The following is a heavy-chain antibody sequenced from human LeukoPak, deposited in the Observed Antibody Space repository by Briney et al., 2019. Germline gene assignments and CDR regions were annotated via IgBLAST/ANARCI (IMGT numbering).Heavy chain of an antibody. Sequence: GGSLRLSCAASGFTVSSNYMSWVRQAPGKGLEWVAFIRYDGSNKYYADSVKGRFTISRDNSKNTLYLQMNSLRAEDTVVYSCAKAWLTGDTAMVIAFWGQGTLVTVSS. V-gene: IGHV3-30*02. D-gene: IGHD5-18*01. CDR2: IRYDGSNK. J-gene: IGHJ4*02. CDR1: GFTVSSNY. CDR3: AKAWLTGDTAMVIAF.